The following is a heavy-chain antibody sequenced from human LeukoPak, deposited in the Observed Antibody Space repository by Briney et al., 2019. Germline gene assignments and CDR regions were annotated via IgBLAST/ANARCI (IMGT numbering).Heavy chain of an antibody. V-gene: IGHV4-34*01. CDR2: INHSGST. Sequence: SETLSLTCSVSSVSINGYYWSWIRQPPGKGLEWIGEINHSGSTNYNPSLKSRVTISVDTSKNQFSLKLSSVTAADTAVYYCARGVMEWLLSYYYGMDVWGQGTTVTVSS. J-gene: IGHJ6*02. D-gene: IGHD3-3*01. CDR3: ARGVMEWLLSYYYGMDV. CDR1: SVSINGYY.